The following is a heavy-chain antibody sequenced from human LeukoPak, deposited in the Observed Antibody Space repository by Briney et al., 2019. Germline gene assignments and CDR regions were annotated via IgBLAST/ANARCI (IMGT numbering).Heavy chain of an antibody. Sequence: PSETLSLTCAVSGGSLNSNSYYWGWIRQPPGKGLEWIGSINYSGNTYYNPSLKSRLTISVDTSKNQFSLKLSSVTAADTAVYYCARHPGITAAGTGFDIWGQGTMVTVSS. CDR2: INYSGNT. J-gene: IGHJ3*02. D-gene: IGHD6-13*01. CDR1: GGSLNSNSYY. V-gene: IGHV4-39*01. CDR3: ARHPGITAAGTGFDI.